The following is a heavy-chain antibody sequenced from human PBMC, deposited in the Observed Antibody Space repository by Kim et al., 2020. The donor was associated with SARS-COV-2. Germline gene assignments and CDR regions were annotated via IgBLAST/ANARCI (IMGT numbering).Heavy chain of an antibody. D-gene: IGHD3-22*01. CDR3: ARLKFSLRGYQEGWFDP. V-gene: IGHV4-59*08. CDR2: IYYSGST. Sequence: SETLSLTCTVSGASISSYYWSWIRQPPGKGLEWIGYIYYSGSTHSNPSFKSRLTISGDTSRNQFSLTVRSVTAADTAAYYCARLKFSLRGYQEGWFDPWG. CDR1: GASISSYY. J-gene: IGHJ5*02.